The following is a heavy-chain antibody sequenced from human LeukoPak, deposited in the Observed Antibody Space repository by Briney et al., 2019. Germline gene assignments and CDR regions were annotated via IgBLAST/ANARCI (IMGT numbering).Heavy chain of an antibody. J-gene: IGHJ3*02. CDR1: GYTFTSYG. CDR3: AREGAHCSSTSCQRAFDI. V-gene: IGHV1-18*01. CDR2: ISTYNGNT. Sequence: ASVKVSCKASGYTFTSYGISWVRQAPGQGLEGMGWISTYNGNTNYAQKLQGRVTMTTDTSTSTAYMELRSLRSDDTAVYYCAREGAHCSSTSCQRAFDIWGQGTMVTVSS. D-gene: IGHD2-2*01.